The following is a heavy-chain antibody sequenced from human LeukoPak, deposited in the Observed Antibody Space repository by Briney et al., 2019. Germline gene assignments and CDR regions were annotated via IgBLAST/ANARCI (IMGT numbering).Heavy chain of an antibody. CDR1: GYTFTSYY. CDR3: ARDNLSERYFGYDSSGYYYRY. D-gene: IGHD3-22*01. J-gene: IGHJ4*02. Sequence: ASVKVSCKASGYTFTSYYMHWVRQAPGQGLEWMGIINRSGGSTSHAQKFQGRVTMTRDMSTSTVYMELSSLRSEDTAVYYCARDNLSERYFGYDSSGYYYRYWGQGTLVTVSS. CDR2: INRSGGST. V-gene: IGHV1-46*01.